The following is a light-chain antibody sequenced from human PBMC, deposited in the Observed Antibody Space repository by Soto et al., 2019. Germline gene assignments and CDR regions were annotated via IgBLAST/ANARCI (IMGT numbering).Light chain of an antibody. CDR1: SRDVGGYNY. CDR2: EVS. J-gene: IGLJ1*01. V-gene: IGLV2-14*01. Sequence: QSALTQPASVSGSPGQSITISCTGTSRDVGGYNYVSWHQQHPGKAPKVIITEVSNRPSGVSNRFSGSKSGNTASLTISGLQAEDEADYYCCSYAGSYTWVFGTGTKLTVL. CDR3: CSYAGSYTWV.